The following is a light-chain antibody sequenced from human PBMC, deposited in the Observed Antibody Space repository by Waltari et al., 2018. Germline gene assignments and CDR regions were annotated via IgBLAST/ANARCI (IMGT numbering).Light chain of an antibody. V-gene: IGLV1-44*01. CDR2: RDH. Sequence: QSVLTQAPSASGTPGQRVTISCSGSSSNIGRNSVNWYQHLPGTAPKLLLYRDHQRPSGVPERFCGSRSGTSASLAISGLQSEDEAGYYCAAWDDSLNGHVVVGGGTKLTVL. CDR3: AAWDDSLNGHVV. CDR1: SSNIGRNS. J-gene: IGLJ2*01.